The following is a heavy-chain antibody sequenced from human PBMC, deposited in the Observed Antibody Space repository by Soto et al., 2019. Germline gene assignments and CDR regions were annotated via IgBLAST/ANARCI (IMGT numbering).Heavy chain of an antibody. CDR3: TSRLTMIVVAPATNFDY. D-gene: IGHD3-22*01. V-gene: IGHV3-15*07. Sequence: GGSLRLSCAASGFTFSNAWMNWVRQAPGKGLEWVGRIKSKTDGGTTDYAAPVKGRFTISRDDSKNTLYLQMNSLKTEDTAVYYCTSRLTMIVVAPATNFDYWGQGTLVTVSS. J-gene: IGHJ4*02. CDR2: IKSKTDGGTT. CDR1: GFTFSNAW.